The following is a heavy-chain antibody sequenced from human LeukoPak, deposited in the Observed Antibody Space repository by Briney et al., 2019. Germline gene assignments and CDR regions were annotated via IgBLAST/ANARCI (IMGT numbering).Heavy chain of an antibody. CDR2: IYYSGST. D-gene: IGHD1-26*01. J-gene: IGHJ4*02. Sequence: PSETLSLTCTVSGGSISDYYWGWIRQPPGKGLEWIGHIYYSGSTNYNPSLKSRVTISVDTSKNQFSLKLSSVTAADTAVYYCATLQVGEFDEYYFDYWGQGTLVTVSS. CDR3: ATLQVGEFDEYYFDY. CDR1: GGSISDYY. V-gene: IGHV4-59*01.